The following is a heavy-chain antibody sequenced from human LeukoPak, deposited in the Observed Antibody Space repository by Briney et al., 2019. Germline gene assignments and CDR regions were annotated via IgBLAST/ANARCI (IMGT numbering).Heavy chain of an antibody. J-gene: IGHJ3*02. CDR2: IGSSRRYI. D-gene: IGHD6-6*01. CDR1: GITLSRHS. Sequence: PGGSLRLSCEVSGITLSRHSMNWVRQAPGKGLEWVASIGSSRRYIYHADSVRGRFTISGDNAEKSLYLEMNSLRVEDTAVYYCTRGLEYSSTDAFDIWGQGIMVTVSS. CDR3: TRGLEYSSTDAFDI. V-gene: IGHV3-21*01.